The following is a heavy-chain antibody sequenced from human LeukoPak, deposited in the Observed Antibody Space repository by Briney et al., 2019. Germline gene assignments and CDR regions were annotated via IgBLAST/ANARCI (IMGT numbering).Heavy chain of an antibody. CDR3: ARLGPYDARGYYYV. V-gene: IGHV4-4*02. Sequence: SETLSLTCAVSGGSISSNNWWSWVLQPPGKGLELIVEIFHDGTTNFNPSLKSRLTLSTDKSKNQFSLKLSSVTAADTAVYYCARLGPYDARGYYYVWRQGTLVTVSS. D-gene: IGHD3-22*01. CDR2: IFHDGTT. J-gene: IGHJ1*01. CDR1: GGSISSNNW.